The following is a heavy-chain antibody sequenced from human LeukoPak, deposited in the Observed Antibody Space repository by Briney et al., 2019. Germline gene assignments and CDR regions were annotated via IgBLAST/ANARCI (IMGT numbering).Heavy chain of an antibody. CDR3: ATYYDSSGYYSYFDY. D-gene: IGHD3-22*01. CDR2: INHSGST. V-gene: IGHV4-34*01. CDR1: GGSFSGYY. J-gene: IGHJ4*02. Sequence: SETLSLTCAVYGGSFSGYYWSWIRQPPGKGLEWIGEINHSGSTNYNPSLKSRVTISVDTSKNQFSLKLSSVTAADTAVYYYATYYDSSGYYSYFDYWGQGTLVTVSS.